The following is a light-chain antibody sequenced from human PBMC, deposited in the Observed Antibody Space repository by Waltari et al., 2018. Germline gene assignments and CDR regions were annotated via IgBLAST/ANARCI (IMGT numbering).Light chain of an antibody. CDR1: QSVSSSS. J-gene: IGKJ4*01. Sequence: EIVLTQSPGTLSLSPGERATLSCRASQSVSSSSLAWYQQKPGQAPRLLIYGASSRATGIPDRFSGSGSGTDFTLTISRLEPEDFATYYCQCGYSTPPLTFGGGTKVEIK. V-gene: IGKV3-20*01. CDR3: QCGYSTPPLT. CDR2: GAS.